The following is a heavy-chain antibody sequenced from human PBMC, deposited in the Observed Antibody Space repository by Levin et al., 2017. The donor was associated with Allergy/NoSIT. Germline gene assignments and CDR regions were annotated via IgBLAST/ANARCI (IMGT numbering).Heavy chain of an antibody. D-gene: IGHD4-17*01. CDR3: ARGAWGEYSYSFDS. CDR1: GGSISSGDYS. V-gene: IGHV4-30-4*01. Sequence: SETLSLTCTVSGGSISSGDYSWNWIRQSPGTGLEWIGYKSYSGSTYYSPSLKSRVTISVDTSKNQFSVKLNSVTVADTAMYFCARGAWGEYSYSFDSWGQGTLVIVSS. J-gene: IGHJ4*02. CDR2: KSYSGST.